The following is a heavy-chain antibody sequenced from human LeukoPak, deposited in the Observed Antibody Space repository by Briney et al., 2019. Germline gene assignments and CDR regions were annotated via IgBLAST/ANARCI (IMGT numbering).Heavy chain of an antibody. CDR3: ARDRFLEWGNWFAP. D-gene: IGHD3-3*01. V-gene: IGHV3-30-3*01. Sequence: GGSLRLSCAASGFTFATYAMPWVRQAPGKGLEWVAGISFDGSNKYYPDSMKGRFTISRDNSKNTLYLQMNSLRTEDTAVYYCARDRFLEWGNWFAPWGQGTLVTVSS. J-gene: IGHJ5*02. CDR1: GFTFATYA. CDR2: ISFDGSNK.